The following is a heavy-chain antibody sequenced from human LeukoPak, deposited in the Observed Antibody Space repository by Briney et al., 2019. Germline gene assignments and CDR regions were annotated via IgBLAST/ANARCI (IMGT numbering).Heavy chain of an antibody. CDR2: ISGSGGST. CDR1: GFTFSSYA. Sequence: PGGSLRLSCAASGFTFSSYAMSWARQAPGKGLEWVSAISGSGGSTYYADSVKGRFTISRDNSKNTLYLQMNSLRAEDTAVYYCAKHYYGSGYYYMDVWGKGTTVTVSS. J-gene: IGHJ6*03. V-gene: IGHV3-23*01. D-gene: IGHD3-10*01. CDR3: AKHYYGSGYYYMDV.